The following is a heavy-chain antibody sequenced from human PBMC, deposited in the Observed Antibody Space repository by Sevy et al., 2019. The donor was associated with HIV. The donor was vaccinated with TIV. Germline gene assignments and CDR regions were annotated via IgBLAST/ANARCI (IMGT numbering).Heavy chain of an antibody. V-gene: IGHV3-23*01. CDR1: RVSFTNPA. D-gene: IGHD3-22*01. CDR3: AKNHYELVSYFEH. Sequence: GGSLRLSCSTSRVSFTNPAMSWLRQAPGKGLEWVASISGSGGTKSYAGSVRGRFSISRDDSEDTVYLQMSSLRAEDTAVYYCAKNHYELVSYFEHWGQGTLVTVSS. J-gene: IGHJ1*01. CDR2: ISGSGGTK.